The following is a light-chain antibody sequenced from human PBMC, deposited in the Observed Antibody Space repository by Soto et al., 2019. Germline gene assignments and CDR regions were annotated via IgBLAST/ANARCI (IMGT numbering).Light chain of an antibody. CDR1: QSPLHSDGYNY. CDR3: MQSLQTPRT. J-gene: IGKJ1*01. CDR2: LGS. Sequence: DIVMTQSPLSLPVPPGEPASISCRSSQSPLHSDGYNYLDWYLQKPGQSPQLLIYLGSNRASGVPDRFSGSGSGTDFTLKISRVEAEDVGVYYCMQSLQTPRTFGQGTKVEIK. V-gene: IGKV2-28*01.